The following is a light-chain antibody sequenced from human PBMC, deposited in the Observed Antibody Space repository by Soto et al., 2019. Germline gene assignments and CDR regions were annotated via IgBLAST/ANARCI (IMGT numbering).Light chain of an antibody. J-gene: IGKJ3*01. CDR1: QSVSSY. Sequence: EIGMAHSPVHLSLSPVEGSTLSCMASQSVSSYLAWYQQKPGQAPRLLIYDASNRATGIPARFSGSGSGTDFTLTISSLEPEDFAVYYCQQRSNWPPTFGPGTKVDIK. CDR2: DAS. V-gene: IGKV3-11*01. CDR3: QQRSNWPPT.